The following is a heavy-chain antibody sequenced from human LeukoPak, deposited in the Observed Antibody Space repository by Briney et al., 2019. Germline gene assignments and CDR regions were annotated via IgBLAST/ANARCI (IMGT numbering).Heavy chain of an antibody. J-gene: IGHJ6*03. CDR3: ARSVGTAMVSYYYMDV. CDR2: IYPGDSDT. CDR1: GYSFTTYW. V-gene: IGHV5-51*01. D-gene: IGHD5-18*01. Sequence: GESLKISCQVSGYSFTTYWIGWVRQMPGKGLEWMGIIYPGDSDTRYSPSFQGQVTISADKSISTAYLQWSSLKASDTAMYYCARSVGTAMVSYYYMDVWGKGTTVTVSS.